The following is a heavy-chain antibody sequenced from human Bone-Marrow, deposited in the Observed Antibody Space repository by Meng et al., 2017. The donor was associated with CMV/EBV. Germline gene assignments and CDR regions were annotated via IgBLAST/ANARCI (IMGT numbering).Heavy chain of an antibody. CDR2: ISSSSRTK. D-gene: IGHD3-3*01. V-gene: IGHV3-48*04. CDR3: ARKRGSTMFGVVSEGDYYGMDV. Sequence: GESLKISCAASGFTFSRFSMNWVRQAPGKGLEWVSYISSSSRTKYYADSVKGRFTISRDNAKNSLYLQMNNLRAEDTAVYYCARKRGSTMFGVVSEGDYYGMDVWGQGTTVTFSS. J-gene: IGHJ6*02. CDR1: GFTFSRFS.